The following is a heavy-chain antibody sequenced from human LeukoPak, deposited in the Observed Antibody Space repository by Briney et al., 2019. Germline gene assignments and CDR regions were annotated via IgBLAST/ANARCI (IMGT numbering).Heavy chain of an antibody. D-gene: IGHD2-15*01. V-gene: IGHV3-64D*06. Sequence: GGSLRLSCLASGFTFSNSAMHWVRQAPEKGPEYVSAINSDGSSTWYADSVKGRFTISRDNSKSTLYLQMSSLRAEDTAVYYCARGHCSGGSCYWYFDLWGRGTLVSVS. CDR2: INSDGSST. J-gene: IGHJ2*01. CDR1: GFTFSNSA. CDR3: ARGHCSGGSCYWYFDL.